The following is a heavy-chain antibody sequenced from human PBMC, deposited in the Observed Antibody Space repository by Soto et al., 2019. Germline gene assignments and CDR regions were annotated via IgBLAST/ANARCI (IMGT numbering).Heavy chain of an antibody. Sequence: PGGSLRLSCAASGLTISSYWMSWVRQAPGKGLGWVANIQQDGSGKYYADSVKGRFTISRDNVKNSLHLQMNSLRADDTAVYYCARGYSVFGEVPRYHFDYCGQGIHVPVST. D-gene: IGHD3-3*01. J-gene: IGHJ4*02. CDR3: ARGYSVFGEVPRYHFDY. CDR1: GLTISSYW. V-gene: IGHV3-7*01. CDR2: IQQDGSGK.